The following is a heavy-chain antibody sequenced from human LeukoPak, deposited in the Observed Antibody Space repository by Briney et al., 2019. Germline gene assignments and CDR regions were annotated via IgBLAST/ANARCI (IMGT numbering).Heavy chain of an antibody. Sequence: GGSLRLSCAASGFTFRSYSMNWVRQAPGKGLEWVSSISSSSSYIYYADSVKGRFTISRDNAKNSLYLQMNSLRAEDTAVYYCARDRAAAAGTWDYWGQGTLVTVSS. CDR1: GFTFRSYS. D-gene: IGHD6-13*01. CDR3: ARDRAAAAGTWDY. V-gene: IGHV3-21*01. CDR2: ISSSSSYI. J-gene: IGHJ4*02.